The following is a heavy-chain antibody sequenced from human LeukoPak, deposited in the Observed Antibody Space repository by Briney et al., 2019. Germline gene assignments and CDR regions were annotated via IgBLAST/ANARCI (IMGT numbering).Heavy chain of an antibody. D-gene: IGHD6-19*01. Sequence: QTGGSLRLSCAASGFTFDYYARHCVRQAPGKGLEWDSGIRWNSGIIGYADSVKGRFTISIANAKNSLYLQMNSLRAEGTALCYCAKDRQQWLATAAFDIWGQGTMVTVSS. CDR1: GFTFDYYA. J-gene: IGHJ3*02. CDR3: AKDRQQWLATAAFDI. V-gene: IGHV3-9*01. CDR2: IRWNSGII.